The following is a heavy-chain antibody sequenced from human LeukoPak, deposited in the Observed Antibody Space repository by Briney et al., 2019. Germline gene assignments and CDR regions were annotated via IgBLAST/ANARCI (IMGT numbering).Heavy chain of an antibody. CDR2: ISNSGGTT. Sequence: PGGSLRLSCAASGFTFSSYAMSWVRQAPGKGLEWVSGISNSGGTTCDEDSVKGRFTISRDNSKNTLYLQMNNLRAEDTAVYYCAKGLLWFGELSPCYWGQGTLVTVSS. V-gene: IGHV3-23*01. CDR1: GFTFSSYA. J-gene: IGHJ4*02. CDR3: AKGLLWFGELSPCY. D-gene: IGHD3-10*01.